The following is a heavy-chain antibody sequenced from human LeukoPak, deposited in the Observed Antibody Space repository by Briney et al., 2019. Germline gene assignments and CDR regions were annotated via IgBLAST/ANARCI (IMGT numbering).Heavy chain of an antibody. D-gene: IGHD2-15*01. J-gene: IGHJ5*02. CDR3: ARVRGIVVEVPTNNCFDP. V-gene: IGHV3-7*01. CDR2: IKQDGSET. CDR1: GFTFSSYW. Sequence: GGSLRLSCAASGFTFSSYWMSRVRQAPGKGLEWVANIKQDGSETYYMDSVKGRFTISRDNAKSSLYLQMTSLRAEDTAVYYCARVRGIVVEVPTNNCFDPWGQGTLVTVSS.